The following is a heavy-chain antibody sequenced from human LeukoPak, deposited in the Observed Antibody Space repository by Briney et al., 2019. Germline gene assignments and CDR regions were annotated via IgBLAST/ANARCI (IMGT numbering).Heavy chain of an antibody. CDR3: ARAGGYCSGGSCYSRALYYYGMDV. CDR1: GFTFSSYS. V-gene: IGHV3-21*04. Sequence: GGSLRLSCAASGFTFSSYSMNWVRQAPGKGLEWVSAISGSGGSTYYADSVKGRFTISRDNAKNSLYLQMNSLRAEDTAVYYCARAGGYCSGGSCYSRALYYYGMDVWGQGTTVTVSS. J-gene: IGHJ6*02. CDR2: ISGSGGST. D-gene: IGHD2-15*01.